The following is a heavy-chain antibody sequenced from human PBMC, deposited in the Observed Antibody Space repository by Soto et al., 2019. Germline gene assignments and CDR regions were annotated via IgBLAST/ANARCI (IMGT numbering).Heavy chain of an antibody. D-gene: IGHD6-19*01. CDR2: VTITGGSA. V-gene: IGHV3-23*01. CDR3: AKQSSPEGWFDP. CDR1: AFTFNTYG. J-gene: IGHJ5*02. Sequence: LRLSCAASAFTFNTYGVSWVRQAPGKGLEWVSTVTITGGSAYYADSVQGRFSISRDRSNYTVSLLLSSLRVDDTAIYYCAKQSSPEGWFDPWGQGTLVTVSS.